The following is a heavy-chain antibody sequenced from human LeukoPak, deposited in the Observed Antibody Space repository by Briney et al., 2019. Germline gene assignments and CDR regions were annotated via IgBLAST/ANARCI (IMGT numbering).Heavy chain of an antibody. D-gene: IGHD6-6*01. CDR3: AREYSSSSGRRAFDI. CDR2: IYYSGST. CDR1: GGSISGYY. J-gene: IGHJ3*02. V-gene: IGHV4-59*08. Sequence: SETLSFTCTVSGGSISGYYWSWIRQPPGKGPEWIGYIYYSGSTNYNPSLKSRLTISIDTSENQFSLKLSSVTAADTAVYYCAREYSSSSGRRAFDIWGQGTMVTVSS.